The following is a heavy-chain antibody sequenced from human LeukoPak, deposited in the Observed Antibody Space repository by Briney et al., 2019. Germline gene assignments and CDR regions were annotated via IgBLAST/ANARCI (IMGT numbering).Heavy chain of an antibody. V-gene: IGHV3-21*01. Sequence: PGGSLRLSCAASGFTFSTYSMNWVRQAPGRGLEWVSSINYNSNYIYYADSVKGRFIVSRDNAKNSLYLQMNSLRAEDTAVYYCAREEHDFWSGYTDYWGQGTLVTVSS. CDR1: GFTFSTYS. CDR2: INYNSNYI. CDR3: AREEHDFWSGYTDY. D-gene: IGHD3-3*01. J-gene: IGHJ4*02.